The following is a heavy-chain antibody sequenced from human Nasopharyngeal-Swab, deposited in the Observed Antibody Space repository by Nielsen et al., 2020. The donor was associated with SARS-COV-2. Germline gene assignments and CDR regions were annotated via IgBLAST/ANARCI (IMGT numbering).Heavy chain of an antibody. CDR2: ISGSGFI. V-gene: IGHV3-23*01. J-gene: IGHJ5*02. D-gene: IGHD3-22*01. CDR3: AKDWLYTSAWYGGS. Sequence: VRQAPGKGLEWVSSISGSGFIYYSDSVKGRFTISRDNSMDTLYLQMNSLRAEDTATYYCAKDWLYTSAWYGGSWGQGTLVTVSS.